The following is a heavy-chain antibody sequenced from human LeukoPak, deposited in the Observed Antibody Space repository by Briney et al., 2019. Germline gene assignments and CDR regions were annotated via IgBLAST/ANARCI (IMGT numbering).Heavy chain of an antibody. V-gene: IGHV3-21*01. D-gene: IGHD3-10*01. CDR1: GFTFSSYS. Sequence: GGSLRLSCAASGFTFSSYSMNWVRQAPGKGLEWVSFISNSSTYIYYADSVKGRFTISRDDAKTSLYLQMSSLRADDTAVYYCARDRVVSGRFGEVASWGQGTLVTVSS. CDR2: ISNSSTYI. J-gene: IGHJ5*01. CDR3: ARDRVVSGRFGEVAS.